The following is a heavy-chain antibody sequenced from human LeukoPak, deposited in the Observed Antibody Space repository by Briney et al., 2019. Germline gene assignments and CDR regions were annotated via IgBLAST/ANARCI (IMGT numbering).Heavy chain of an antibody. Sequence: PGRSLRLSCAASGFTSSSYAMHWVRQAPGKGLEWVAVISYDGSNKYYADSVKGRFTISRDNSKNTLYLQMNSLRAEDTAVYYCASPVDVEMATITYFQHWGQGTLVTVSS. J-gene: IGHJ1*01. CDR2: ISYDGSNK. V-gene: IGHV3-30*04. D-gene: IGHD5-24*01. CDR3: ASPVDVEMATITYFQH. CDR1: GFTSSSYA.